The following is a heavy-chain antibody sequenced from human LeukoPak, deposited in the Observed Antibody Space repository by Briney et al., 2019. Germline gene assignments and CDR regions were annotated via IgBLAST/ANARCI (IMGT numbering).Heavy chain of an antibody. CDR1: GFTFSSYS. J-gene: IGHJ4*02. V-gene: IGHV3-21*01. D-gene: IGHD6-19*01. Sequence: GGSLRLSCAASGFTFSSYSMNWVRQAPGKGLEWVSSISSSSSYIYYADSVKGRFTISRDNAKNSLYLQMNSLRAEDTAVYYCASDVSGWYEFDYWGQGTLATVSS. CDR3: ASDVSGWYEFDY. CDR2: ISSSSSYI.